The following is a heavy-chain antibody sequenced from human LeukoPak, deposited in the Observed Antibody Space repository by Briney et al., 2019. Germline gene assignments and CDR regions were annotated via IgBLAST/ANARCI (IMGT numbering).Heavy chain of an antibody. V-gene: IGHV3-11*05. CDR2: ISSSSSYT. CDR3: ARDRVDTAMVTDGYFDL. CDR1: GFTFSDYC. D-gene: IGHD5-18*01. J-gene: IGHJ2*01. Sequence: PGGSLRLSCAASGFTFSDYCMSWIRQAPGKGLEWVSYISSSSSYTNYADSVKGRFTISRDNAKNSLYLQMNSLRAEDTAVYYCARDRVDTAMVTDGYFDLWGRGTLVTVSS.